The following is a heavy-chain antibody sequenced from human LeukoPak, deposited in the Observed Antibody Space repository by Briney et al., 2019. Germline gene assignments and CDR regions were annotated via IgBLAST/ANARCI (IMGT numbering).Heavy chain of an antibody. CDR2: IWSDGNKR. Sequence: PGGSLRLSCAASGYSFSSHGMHWVRQAPGKGLEWVGDIWSDGNKRYYADSVKGRFTISRDTSKNTLYLQMNSLRGEDTAVYYCARDLSYGSVSDWGQGTLVTVSS. J-gene: IGHJ4*02. CDR3: ARDLSYGSVSD. D-gene: IGHD3-10*01. V-gene: IGHV3-33*01. CDR1: GYSFSSHG.